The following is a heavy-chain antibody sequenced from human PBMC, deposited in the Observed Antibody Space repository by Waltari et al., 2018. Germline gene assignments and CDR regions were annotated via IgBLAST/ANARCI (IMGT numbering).Heavy chain of an antibody. CDR2: IWYDGSNK. J-gene: IGHJ4*02. V-gene: IGHV3-33*01. CDR1: GFTFRSYG. Sequence: QVQLVESGGGVVQPGRSLRLSCAASGFTFRSYGMHWVRQAPGKGLEWVAVIWYDGSNKYYADSVKGRFTISRDNSKNTLYLQMNSLRAEDTAVYYCARDLRIMNGMTTDFDYWGQGTLVTVSS. D-gene: IGHD4-17*01. CDR3: ARDLRIMNGMTTDFDY.